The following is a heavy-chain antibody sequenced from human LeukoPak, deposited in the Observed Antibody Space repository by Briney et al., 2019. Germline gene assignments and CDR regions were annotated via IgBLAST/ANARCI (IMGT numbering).Heavy chain of an antibody. V-gene: IGHV1-2*02. CDR2: INPNSGGT. CDR3: ARYSYCGGDCYTFDC. CDR1: AYTFTGYY. D-gene: IGHD2-21*02. J-gene: IGHJ4*02. Sequence: ASVKVSCKTSAYTFTGYYVHWVRQAPGQGPEWMGWINPNSGGTNYAQKFQGRVTMTRDTSISTAYMELSGLRSDDTAVYYCARYSYCGGDCYTFDCWGQGTLVTVSS.